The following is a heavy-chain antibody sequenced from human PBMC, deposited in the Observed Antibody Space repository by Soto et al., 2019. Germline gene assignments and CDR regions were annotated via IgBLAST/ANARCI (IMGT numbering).Heavy chain of an antibody. D-gene: IGHD5-18*01. CDR1: GFTFSSYA. Sequence: PGGSLRLSCAASGFTFSSYAMSWVRQAPGKGLEWVSAIVAGGGNTYHVDAVKGRFTISRDNSKNTLYLQMNSLRAEDTAVYYCAVKEGIQLWLPDYFDYWGQGTLVTVSS. V-gene: IGHV3-23*01. CDR2: IVAGGGNT. CDR3: AVKEGIQLWLPDYFDY. J-gene: IGHJ4*02.